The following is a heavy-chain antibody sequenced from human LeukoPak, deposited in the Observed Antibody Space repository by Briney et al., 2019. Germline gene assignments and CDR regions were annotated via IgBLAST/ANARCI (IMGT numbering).Heavy chain of an antibody. Sequence: GGSLRLSCAASGFTFSSYAMSWVRQAPGKGLEWVSAISGSGGSTYYADSVKGRFTISRDNPKNTLYLQMNSLRAEDTAVYYCAKREPTRDYYYYYMDVWGKGTTVTVSS. D-gene: IGHD1-14*01. CDR3: AKREPTRDYYYYYMDV. CDR2: ISGSGGST. CDR1: GFTFSSYA. J-gene: IGHJ6*03. V-gene: IGHV3-23*01.